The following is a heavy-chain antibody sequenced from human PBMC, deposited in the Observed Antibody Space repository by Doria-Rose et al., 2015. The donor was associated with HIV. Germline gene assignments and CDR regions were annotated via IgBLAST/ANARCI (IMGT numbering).Heavy chain of an antibody. CDR2: IYSDGRT. J-gene: IGHJ4*02. D-gene: IGHD3-16*01. Sequence: VHLVQSGGGLVQPGGSLRLYCAASGFTVSSNYMSWVRQAPGKGLEWVSVIYSDGRTYYADSVKGRFTVSRDNSKNTLYLQINSLRAEDTAVYYCARDPFQSWAYWGQGTLVTVSS. V-gene: IGHV3-66*01. CDR1: GFTVSSNY. CDR3: ARDPFQSWAY.